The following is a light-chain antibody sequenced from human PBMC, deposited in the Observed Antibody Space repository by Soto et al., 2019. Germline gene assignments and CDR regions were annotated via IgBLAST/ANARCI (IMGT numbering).Light chain of an antibody. Sequence: DIQMTQSPSSLSASVGDTVTITCQASQDISHYLNWYQQKPGKALKLLIYDASNLHPGVPSRFRGSGSETEFSFYITGLQPEDVATYYCQQYDDLPITFGQGKRLKIK. V-gene: IGKV1-33*01. CDR1: QDISHY. CDR3: QQYDDLPIT. CDR2: DAS. J-gene: IGKJ5*01.